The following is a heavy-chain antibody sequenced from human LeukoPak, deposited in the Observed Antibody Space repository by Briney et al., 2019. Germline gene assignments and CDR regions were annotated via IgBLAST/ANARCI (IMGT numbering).Heavy chain of an antibody. D-gene: IGHD1-7*01. J-gene: IGHJ5*02. CDR3: ARGGVTGTTNWFDP. CDR1: GGSITSGTYY. CDR2: IKTSGTT. Sequence: KPSETLSLTCTVSGGSITSGTYYGTWIRQPAGKALEWVGYIKTSGTTDYNPSLKSRVAISVDTSKNQFSLKMSSVTAADTAVYYCARGGVTGTTNWFDPWGQGILVTVSS. V-gene: IGHV4-61*09.